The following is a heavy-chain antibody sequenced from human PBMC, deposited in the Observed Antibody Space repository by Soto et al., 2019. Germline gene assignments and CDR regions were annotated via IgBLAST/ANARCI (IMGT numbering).Heavy chain of an antibody. D-gene: IGHD3-22*01. CDR2: INHSGST. Sequence: PSETLSLTCAVYGGSFSGYHWSWIRQPPGKGLEWIGEINHSGSTNYNPSLKSRVTISVDTSKNQFSLKLSSVTAADTAVYYCARELYYYDSYYYYGMDVWGQGTTVTVSS. CDR3: ARELYYYDSYYYYGMDV. CDR1: GGSFSGYH. J-gene: IGHJ6*02. V-gene: IGHV4-34*01.